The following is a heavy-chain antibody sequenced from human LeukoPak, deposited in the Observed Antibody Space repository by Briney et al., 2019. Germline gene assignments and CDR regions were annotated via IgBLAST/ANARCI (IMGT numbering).Heavy chain of an antibody. Sequence: SETLSLTCTVSGGSISSISYYWSWIRQPPGKGLEWIGYIYYSGSTNYNPSLKSRVTISVDTSKNQFSLKLSSVTAADTAVYYCARYQYSGSSYYFDYWGQGTLVTVSS. CDR1: GGSISSISYY. CDR3: ARYQYSGSSYYFDY. J-gene: IGHJ4*02. D-gene: IGHD1-26*01. V-gene: IGHV4-61*01. CDR2: IYYSGST.